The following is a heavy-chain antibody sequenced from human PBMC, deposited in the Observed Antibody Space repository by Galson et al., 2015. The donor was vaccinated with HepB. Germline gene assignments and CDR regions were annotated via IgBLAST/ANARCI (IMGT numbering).Heavy chain of an antibody. V-gene: IGHV3-23*01. CDR1: GFTFRYYA. CDR2: LGGSGSNT. J-gene: IGHJ4*02. Sequence: SLRLSCAAPGFTFRYYAMSWVRQAPGKGLEWVSTLGGSGSNTYYADSVKGRFTISRDNSKNTLYLLMNSLRAEDTALYYCAKHGDVVVPTTIGATAGDDYWGQGTLVTVSS. CDR3: AKHGDVVVPTTIGATAGDDY. D-gene: IGHD2-2*02.